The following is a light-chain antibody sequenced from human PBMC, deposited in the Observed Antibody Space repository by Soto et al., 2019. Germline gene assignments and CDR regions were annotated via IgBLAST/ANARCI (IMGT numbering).Light chain of an antibody. J-gene: IGKJ1*01. V-gene: IGKV1-5*03. CDR1: QTISSW. Sequence: IQMAQFPSTLSGSVRDRVTITCRASQTISSWLAWYQQRPEKAPKLLIYKASTLKSGVPSRFSGSESGTEFSLNISSLQPDDFATYYCQHFNSYSEAFGQGTKVDIK. CDR3: QHFNSYSEA. CDR2: KAS.